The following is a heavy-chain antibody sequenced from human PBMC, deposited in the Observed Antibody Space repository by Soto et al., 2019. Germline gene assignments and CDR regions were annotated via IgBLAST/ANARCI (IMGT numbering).Heavy chain of an antibody. CDR2: TTVSGGET. D-gene: IGHD3-16*01. J-gene: IGHJ4*02. CDR3: GKGGTGDVGDH. V-gene: IGHV3-23*01. CDR1: GFTFNNYG. Sequence: EVQLLESGGGLVQPGGSLRLSCVASGFTFNNYGMTWVRQAPGKGLEWVSGTTVSGGETYYADSVRGRFTISRNNSKRTLIVQMNSLRAEDTAVYYCGKGGTGDVGDHWGQGTLVTVSS.